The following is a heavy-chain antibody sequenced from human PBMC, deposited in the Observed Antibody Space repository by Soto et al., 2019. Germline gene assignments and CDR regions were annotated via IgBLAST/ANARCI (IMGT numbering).Heavy chain of an antibody. J-gene: IGHJ6*02. V-gene: IGHV1-18*01. CDR3: ARDRAPGWAYYYGMDV. Sequence: GASVKVSCKASGYTFTSYGISWVRQAPGQGLEWMGWISAFNGSTSYAQKFQGRVTMTRDTSTSTVYMELSSLRSEDTAVYYCARDRAPGWAYYYGMDVWGQGTTVTVSS. CDR2: ISAFNGST. CDR1: GYTFTSYG. D-gene: IGHD1-26*01.